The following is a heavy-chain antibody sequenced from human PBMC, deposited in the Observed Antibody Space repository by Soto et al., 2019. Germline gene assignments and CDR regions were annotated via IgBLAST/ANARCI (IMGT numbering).Heavy chain of an antibody. CDR2: ISGSGGST. CDR1: GFTFSSYA. J-gene: IGHJ3*02. Sequence: GGSLRLSCAASGFTFSSYAMSWVRQAPGKGLEWVSAISGSGGSTYYADSVKGRFTISRDNSKNTLYLQMNSLRAEDTAVYYCAKDPLYSGYDPDAFDIWGQGTMVTVSS. D-gene: IGHD5-12*01. V-gene: IGHV3-23*01. CDR3: AKDPLYSGYDPDAFDI.